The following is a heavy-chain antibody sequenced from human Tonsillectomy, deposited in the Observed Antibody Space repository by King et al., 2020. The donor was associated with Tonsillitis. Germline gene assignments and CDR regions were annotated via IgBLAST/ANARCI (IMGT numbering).Heavy chain of an antibody. Sequence: VQLVESGGGLVQPGGSLRLSCAASGFTFSSYWMHWVRQGPGKGLLWVSRISPDGASTSHADSVQGRFTISRDNAKNTLYLQMNSLRVEDTAVYFCVKGGTHTLESWGPGALVTVSS. CDR1: GFTFSSYW. V-gene: IGHV3-74*01. J-gene: IGHJ4*02. CDR2: ISPDGAST. D-gene: IGHD1-7*01. CDR3: VKGGTHTLES.